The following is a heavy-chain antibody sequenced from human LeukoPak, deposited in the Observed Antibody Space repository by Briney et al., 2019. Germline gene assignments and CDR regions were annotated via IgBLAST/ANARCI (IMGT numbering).Heavy chain of an antibody. CDR2: IYYGGST. V-gene: IGHV4-59*08. CDR3: ARHECFFDSSGYYCGGFDY. J-gene: IGHJ4*02. CDR1: GGSISNYY. Sequence: SETLSLTCTVSGGSISNYYWNWIRQSPGKGLERIGYIYYGGSTNYNPSLKSRVSISVDPSKNQFSLKLSSVTAADTALYYCARHECFFDSSGYYCGGFDYWGQGTLVTVSS. D-gene: IGHD3-22*01.